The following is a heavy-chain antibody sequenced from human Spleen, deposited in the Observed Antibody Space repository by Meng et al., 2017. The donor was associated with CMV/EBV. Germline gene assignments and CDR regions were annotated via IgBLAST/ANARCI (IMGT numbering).Heavy chain of an antibody. J-gene: IGHJ6*02. CDR2: INPSGGAI. CDR3: ARATEQLVAYYYGMDV. Sequence: ASVKVSCKASGYTFTRFYMHWVRQAPGQGLEWMGIINPSGGAISYAQKFQGRVTMTRDTSTSTVYMELSRLRSEDTAVYYCARATEQLVAYYYGMDVWGQGTTVTVSS. V-gene: IGHV1-46*01. CDR1: GYTFTRFY. D-gene: IGHD6-6*01.